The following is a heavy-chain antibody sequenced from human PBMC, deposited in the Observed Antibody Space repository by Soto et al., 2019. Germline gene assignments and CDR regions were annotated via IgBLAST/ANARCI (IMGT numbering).Heavy chain of an antibody. CDR1: GGTFSSYA. D-gene: IGHD2-15*01. CDR3: VRVVAIPSDPDY. Sequence: QVQLVQSGAEVRQPASSVKVSCKTSGGTFSSYAISWVRQAPGQGLEWMGGIVPIVDTATYAQKLKGRVTITADESTSTAYMELSRLRSDDMAVYYCVRVVAIPSDPDYWGQGALVTASS. V-gene: IGHV1-69*12. CDR2: IVPIVDTA. J-gene: IGHJ4*02.